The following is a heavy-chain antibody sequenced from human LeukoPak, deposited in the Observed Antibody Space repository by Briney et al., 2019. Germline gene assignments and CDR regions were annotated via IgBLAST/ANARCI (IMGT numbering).Heavy chain of an antibody. CDR1: GFTFSRYW. D-gene: IGHD2-8*01. CDR2: IKFDGRDK. Sequence: GGSLRLSCAASGFTFSRYWLSWVRQAPGKGLEWVANIKFDGRDKYYVDSVKGRFTISGDNSKNSLYLQMNSLRVEDTGVYYCISDLDRSDGLWGQGTMVIVSS. V-gene: IGHV3-7*01. CDR3: ISDLDRSDGL. J-gene: IGHJ3*01.